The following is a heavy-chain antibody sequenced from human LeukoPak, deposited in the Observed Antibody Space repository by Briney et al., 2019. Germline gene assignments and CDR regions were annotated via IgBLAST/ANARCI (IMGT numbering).Heavy chain of an antibody. CDR1: GYTFTIYY. V-gene: IGHV1-46*01. CDR3: AREGYDSSGYHGRFDY. J-gene: IGHJ4*02. Sequence: ASVKVSCKASGYTFTIYYMHWVRQAPGQGLEWMGIINPSGGSTSYAQKFQGRVTMTRDTSTSTVYMELSSLRSEDTAVYYCAREGYDSSGYHGRFDYWGQGTLVTVSS. CDR2: INPSGGST. D-gene: IGHD3-22*01.